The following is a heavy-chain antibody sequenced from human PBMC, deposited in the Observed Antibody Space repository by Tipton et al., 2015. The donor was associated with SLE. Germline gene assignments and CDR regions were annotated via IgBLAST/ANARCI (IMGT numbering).Heavy chain of an antibody. J-gene: IGHJ3*02. V-gene: IGHV4-34*01. CDR3: ARHFPRHYDSRTYSEAFDI. Sequence: TLSLTCLVSGESFSDNLWSWVRQPPGKGLEWIGEIKYRGSTNYNPSLKSRVSTSVDTSKNQFSLKLTSVTAADTAVYYCARHFPRHYDSRTYSEAFDIWGQGTMVTVSS. CDR1: GESFSDNL. CDR2: IKYRGST. D-gene: IGHD3-22*01.